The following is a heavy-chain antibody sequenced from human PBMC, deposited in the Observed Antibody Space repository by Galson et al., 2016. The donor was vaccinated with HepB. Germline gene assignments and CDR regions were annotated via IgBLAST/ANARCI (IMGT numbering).Heavy chain of an antibody. CDR1: LGSGFTFSRYW. CDR2: IKEDGSEK. CDR3: ARDARSSRRTARYYYGLDV. V-gene: IGHV3-7*01. J-gene: IGHJ6*04. Sequence: SLRLSCAASLGSGFTFSRYWMSWVRQAPGKGLQWVANIKEDGSEKNYVDSVKGRFTISRDNAKDTLYLQMNSLRDDDTAVYFCARDARSSRRTARYYYGLDVWGKGTTVTVSS. D-gene: IGHD2-2*01.